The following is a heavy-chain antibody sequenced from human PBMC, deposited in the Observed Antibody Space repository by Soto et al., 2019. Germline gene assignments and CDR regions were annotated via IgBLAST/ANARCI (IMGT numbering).Heavy chain of an antibody. V-gene: IGHV3-48*01. D-gene: IGHD3-16*02. J-gene: IGHJ4*02. Sequence: SLRLSCAASGFTFSSYSMNWVRQAPGKGLEWVSYISSSSSTIYYADSVKGRFTISRDNAKNSLYLQMNSLRAEDTAVYYCARASYTAVFDYWGQGTLVTVSS. CDR1: GFTFSSYS. CDR2: ISSSSSTI. CDR3: ARASYTAVFDY.